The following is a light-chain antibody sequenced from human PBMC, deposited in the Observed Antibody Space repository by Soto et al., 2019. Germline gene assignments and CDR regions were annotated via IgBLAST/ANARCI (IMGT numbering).Light chain of an antibody. Sequence: QSALTQPRSVSGSPGQSVTISCTGTSSDVGGYNYVSWYQQQPGKAPKLMIYDVTKRPSGVPDRFSGSRSGNTASLTISGLQAEDEADYYCCSYAGSYTGIFGGGTKLTVL. CDR1: SSDVGGYNY. CDR3: CSYAGSYTGI. J-gene: IGLJ2*01. V-gene: IGLV2-11*01. CDR2: DVT.